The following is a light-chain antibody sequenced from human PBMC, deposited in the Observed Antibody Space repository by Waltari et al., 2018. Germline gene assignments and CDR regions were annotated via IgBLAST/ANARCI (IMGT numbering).Light chain of an antibody. CDR2: EVN. J-gene: IGLJ1*01. CDR3: CSYAGSTTFWV. V-gene: IGLV2-23*02. Sequence: QSALTQPACVYGAPGQANTISCNGTRSDVGNYNLVPWYQQPAGTAPQLMIYEVNVRPPLVSNRFAGAKSGNTASLTIAGLQPEDEADYYCCSYAGSTTFWVFGTRPKVTVL. CDR1: RSDVGNYNL.